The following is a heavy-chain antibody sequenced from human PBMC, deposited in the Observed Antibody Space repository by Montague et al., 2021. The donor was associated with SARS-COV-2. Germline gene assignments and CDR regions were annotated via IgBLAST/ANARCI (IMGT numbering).Heavy chain of an antibody. CDR3: ARDLYGGLYYFDY. V-gene: IGHV3-30*19. J-gene: IGHJ4*02. D-gene: IGHD4-23*01. CDR2: ISYDGSNK. Sequence: SLRLSCAASGFTFSSYGMHWVRQAPGKGLEWVAVISYDGSNKYYXDSVKGTFTISRDNSKNTLYLQMNSLRAEDTAVYYCARDLYGGLYYFDYWGQGTLVTVSS. CDR1: GFTFSSYG.